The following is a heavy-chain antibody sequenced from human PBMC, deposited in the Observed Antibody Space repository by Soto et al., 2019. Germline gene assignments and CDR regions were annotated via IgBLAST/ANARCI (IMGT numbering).Heavy chain of an antibody. V-gene: IGHV4-30-4*01. Sequence: SETLSLTCAVSGGSISSGNYYWTWIRQSPGKGLEWIGYIYYSGSTLYNPSLKSRVTISVDMSKNQFSLNLSSVTAADTAVYYCAGDSSGYFWFDPWGQGTLVTVS. D-gene: IGHD3-22*01. CDR1: GGSISSGNYY. CDR3: AGDSSGYFWFDP. CDR2: IYYSGST. J-gene: IGHJ5*02.